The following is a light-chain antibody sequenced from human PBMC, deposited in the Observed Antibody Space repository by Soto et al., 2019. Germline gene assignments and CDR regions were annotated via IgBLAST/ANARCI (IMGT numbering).Light chain of an antibody. J-gene: IGKJ2*01. CDR3: QQYSSLPHT. Sequence: ESVLTQSPGTLSLSPGERATLSCRASQSVSNSFFAWYQQKPGQAPRLLIYGVSSGATGIPDRFSGSGSGTDFTLTISRLEPEDFVVYFCQQYSSLPHTFGQGTKLEVK. CDR2: GVS. V-gene: IGKV3-20*01. CDR1: QSVSNSF.